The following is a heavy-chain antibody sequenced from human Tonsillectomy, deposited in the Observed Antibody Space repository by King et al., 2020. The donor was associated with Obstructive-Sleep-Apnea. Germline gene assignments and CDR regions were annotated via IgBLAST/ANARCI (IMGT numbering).Heavy chain of an antibody. Sequence: VQLVESGAEVKKPGSSVKVSCKASGGTFSSYAISWVRQAPGQGLEWMGGIIPILGIANYAQKFQGRVTITADKSTSTAYMGLSSLRSEDTAVYYCAGVYCRGGSCYWAAFDIWGQGTMVTVSS. J-gene: IGHJ3*02. CDR3: AGVYCRGGSCYWAAFDI. V-gene: IGHV1-69*10. D-gene: IGHD2-15*01. CDR1: GGTFSSYA. CDR2: IIPILGIA.